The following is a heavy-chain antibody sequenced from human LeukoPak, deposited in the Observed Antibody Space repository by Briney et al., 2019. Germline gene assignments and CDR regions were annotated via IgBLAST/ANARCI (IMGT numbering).Heavy chain of an antibody. J-gene: IGHJ4*02. D-gene: IGHD4-17*01. Sequence: GGSLRLSCAASGFTFSSYSMTWVRQAPGKGLEWVSYISSSSSTIYYADSVEGRFTISRDNAKNSLYLQMNSLRAEDTAVYYCARGPYGDYSYFDYWGQGTLVTVSS. CDR3: ARGPYGDYSYFDY. CDR1: GFTFSSYS. V-gene: IGHV3-48*01. CDR2: ISSSSSTI.